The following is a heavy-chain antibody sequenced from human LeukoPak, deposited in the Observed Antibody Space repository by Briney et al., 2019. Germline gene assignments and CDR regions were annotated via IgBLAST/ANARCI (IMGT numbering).Heavy chain of an antibody. V-gene: IGHV3-33*01. CDR1: GFTFSNYG. CDR3: ARDKGYTSGLAFDY. Sequence: PGGSLRLSCAASGFTFSNYGMHWARQAPGKGLEWVALIWSDGSNKYYADSVKGRFTISRDNSKNTLYLQMNSLRAEDTAVFYCARDKGYTSGLAFDYWGQGTLVTVSS. J-gene: IGHJ4*02. CDR2: IWSDGSNK. D-gene: IGHD6-19*01.